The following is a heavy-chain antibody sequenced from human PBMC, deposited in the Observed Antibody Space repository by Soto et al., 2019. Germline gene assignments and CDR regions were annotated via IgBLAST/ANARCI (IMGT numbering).Heavy chain of an antibody. D-gene: IGHD1-20*01. V-gene: IGHV1-3*01. CDR3: ARGLYNPFDY. Sequence: QVQLVQSGAEVKKPGASVKVSCKASGYTFTSYAMHWVRQAPGQRLEWMGWINAGNGNTKYSQKFQGRVTITRDTSASTAYRELSSLRSEDTAVYYCARGLYNPFDYWGQGPLVTVSS. J-gene: IGHJ4*02. CDR1: GYTFTSYA. CDR2: INAGNGNT.